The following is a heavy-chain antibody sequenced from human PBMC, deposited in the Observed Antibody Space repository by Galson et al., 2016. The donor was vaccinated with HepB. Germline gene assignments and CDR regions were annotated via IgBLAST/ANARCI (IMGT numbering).Heavy chain of an antibody. CDR1: GYNFPDYW. J-gene: IGHJ5*01. D-gene: IGHD5-18*01. V-gene: IGHV5-10-1*01. Sequence: QSGAEVTKPGESLTISCKGSGYNFPDYWISWVRQMPGKGLEWMGRIDPTDSYTNYSPSFQGHVTISADSSINTAYLRWRSLKASDTAIYYCARHGDVDTAMVPCHSGGQGSLVIVSS. CDR3: ARHGDVDTAMVPCHS. CDR2: IDPTDSYT.